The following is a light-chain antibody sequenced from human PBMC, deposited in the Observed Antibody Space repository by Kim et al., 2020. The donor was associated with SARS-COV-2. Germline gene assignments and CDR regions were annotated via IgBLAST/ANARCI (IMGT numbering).Light chain of an antibody. CDR1: QNVNIH. CDR3: QKYNNWPRT. V-gene: IGKV3-15*01. J-gene: IGKJ1*01. CDR2: AAS. Sequence: EIVLTQSPATLSVSPGESATLTCRASQNVNIHLAWYQLKPGQAPGLVIYAASTRATGVQARFSGSGSGSEFTLTISSLQSEDFAVYICQKYNNWPRTFGQGTKVDIK.